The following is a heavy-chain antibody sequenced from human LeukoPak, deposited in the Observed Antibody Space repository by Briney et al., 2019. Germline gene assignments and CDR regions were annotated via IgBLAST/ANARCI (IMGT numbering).Heavy chain of an antibody. D-gene: IGHD2-15*01. CDR1: GGSISSGGYY. J-gene: IGHJ6*02. Sequence: PSETLSLTCTVSGGSISSGGYYWSWIRQHPGKGLEWIGYIYYSGSTYYNPSLKSRVTISVDTSKNQFSLKLSSVTAADTAVYYYARVSSSDPGQGGYYYYGMDVWGQGTTVTVSS. CDR3: ARVSSSDPGQGGYYYYGMDV. CDR2: IYYSGST. V-gene: IGHV4-31*03.